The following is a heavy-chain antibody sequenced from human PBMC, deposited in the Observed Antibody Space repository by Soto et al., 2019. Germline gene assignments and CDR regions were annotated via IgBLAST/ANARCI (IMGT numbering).Heavy chain of an antibody. CDR2: ISSSSSYI. J-gene: IGHJ6*02. CDR3: ARRDTTRYSYGLIYYYGMDV. CDR1: GFTFSSYS. V-gene: IGHV3-21*01. D-gene: IGHD5-18*01. Sequence: PGGSLRLSCAASGFTFSSYSMNWVRQAPGKGLEWVSSISSSSSYIYYADSVKGRFTISRDNAKNSLYLQMNSLRAEDTAVYYCARRDTTRYSYGLIYYYGMDVWGQGTTVTVSS.